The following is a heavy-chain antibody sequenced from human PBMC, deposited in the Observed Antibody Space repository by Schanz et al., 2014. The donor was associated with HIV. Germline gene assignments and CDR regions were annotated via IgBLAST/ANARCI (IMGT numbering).Heavy chain of an antibody. CDR1: GFVFNSFG. Sequence: VELVESGGGVVQPGRSLRLSCVASGFVFNSFGMHWVRQAPGKGLEWVAVISYNGDNKKYGDSVRGRFTISRDNSKNTLYLHMASLRADDTAVYYCAKDDAGYSSSWHYYYYYGMDVWGQGTTVTVSS. D-gene: IGHD6-13*01. V-gene: IGHV3-33*06. CDR2: ISYNGDNK. CDR3: AKDDAGYSSSWHYYYYYGMDV. J-gene: IGHJ6*02.